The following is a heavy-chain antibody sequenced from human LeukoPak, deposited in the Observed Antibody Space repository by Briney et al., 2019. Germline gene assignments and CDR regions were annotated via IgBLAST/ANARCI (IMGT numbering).Heavy chain of an antibody. V-gene: IGHV3-66*01. CDR1: RFTVSSNY. CDR3: AREVGGGASGQ. Sequence: GGSLRLSCAASRFTVSSNYMSWVRQAPGKGLEWVSVIYSGGSTYYADSVKGSFTISRDNSKNTLYLQMNSLRAEDTAVYYCAREVGGGASGQWGQGTLVTVSS. D-gene: IGHD3-16*01. J-gene: IGHJ4*02. CDR2: IYSGGST.